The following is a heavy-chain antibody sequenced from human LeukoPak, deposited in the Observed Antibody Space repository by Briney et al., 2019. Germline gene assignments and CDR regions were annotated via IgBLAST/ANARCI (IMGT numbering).Heavy chain of an antibody. CDR3: AKPYCSGGSCHNWFDP. V-gene: IGHV3-30*04. CDR1: GFTFSSYA. Sequence: GGSLRLSCAASGFTFSSYAMHWVRQAPGKGLEWVAVISYDGSNKYYADSVKGRFTISRDNSKNTLYLQMNGLRAEDTAVYYCAKPYCSGGSCHNWFDPWGQGTLVTVSS. D-gene: IGHD2-15*01. J-gene: IGHJ5*02. CDR2: ISYDGSNK.